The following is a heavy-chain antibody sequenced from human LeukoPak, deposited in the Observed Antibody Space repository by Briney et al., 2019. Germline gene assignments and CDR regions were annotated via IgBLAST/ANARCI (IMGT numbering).Heavy chain of an antibody. CDR2: IYYSGST. D-gene: IGHD4-23*01. CDR1: GGSISSYY. CDR3: ARGGTAVIAPYAFDI. J-gene: IGHJ3*02. Sequence: SETLSLTCTVSGGSISSYYWSWIRQPPGKGLELIGYIYYSGSTNCNPSVKSRVAMSVDTSKKQFSLKLSSLTAADTAVYYCARGGTAVIAPYAFDIWGQGTMVTVSS. V-gene: IGHV4-59*01.